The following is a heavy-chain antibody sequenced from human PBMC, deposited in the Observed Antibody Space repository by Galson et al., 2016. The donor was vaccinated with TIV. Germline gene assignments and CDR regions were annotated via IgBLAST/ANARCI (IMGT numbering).Heavy chain of an antibody. CDR1: AFTFSNYA. J-gene: IGHJ3*02. CDR2: ISGDSTHT. Sequence: SLRLSCAASAFTFSNYAMSWVRQAPGKGLEWVSSISGDSTHTYYADSVKGRFTVSRDNSKNTLYVQMNSLRAEDTAVYYCAKGYEGFNDAFDIWGRGTMVTVSS. V-gene: IGHV3-23*01. CDR3: AKGYEGFNDAFDI. D-gene: IGHD5-18*01.